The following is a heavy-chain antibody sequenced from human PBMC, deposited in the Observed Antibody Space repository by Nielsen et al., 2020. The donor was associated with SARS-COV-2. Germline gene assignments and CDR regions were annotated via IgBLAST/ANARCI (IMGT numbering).Heavy chain of an antibody. CDR3: ARDRGDFDY. CDR2: INQDGNEK. J-gene: IGHJ4*02. CDR1: GLIFSSSW. V-gene: IGHV3-7*01. Sequence: GESLKISCAASGLIFSSSWMVWVRQAPGKGLEWVANINQDGNEKHYVDSVRGRFTISRDNAKNSLYLQLNSLRAEDTAVYYCARDRGDFDYWGQGTLVAVSS. D-gene: IGHD3-10*01.